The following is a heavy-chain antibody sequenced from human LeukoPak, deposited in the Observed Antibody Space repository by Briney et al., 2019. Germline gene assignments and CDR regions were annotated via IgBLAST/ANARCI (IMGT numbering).Heavy chain of an antibody. CDR1: GFTFSTYA. V-gene: IGHV3-23*01. Sequence: PGGSLRLSCVGSGFTFSTYAMNWVRQAPGKGLDWVSGIIGSAARTYYADSVKGRFTISRDNSKSTVYLQMNSLRAEDTAVYYCAKDYTPDGVNDIDYWGQGTRATVSS. J-gene: IGHJ4*02. D-gene: IGHD3-16*01. CDR3: AKDYTPDGVNDIDY. CDR2: IIGSAART.